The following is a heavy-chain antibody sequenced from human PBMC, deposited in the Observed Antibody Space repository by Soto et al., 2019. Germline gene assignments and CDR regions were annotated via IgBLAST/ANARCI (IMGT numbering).Heavy chain of an antibody. V-gene: IGHV3-23*01. CDR3: AKDRLGIEAAGTTNWFDP. J-gene: IGHJ5*02. CDR2: ISGSGGST. CDR1: GFTFSSYA. Sequence: GGSLRLSCAASGFTFSSYAMSWVRQAPGKGLEWVSAISGSGGSTYYADSVKGRFTISRDNSKNTLYLQMNSLRAEDTAVYYCAKDRLGIEAAGTTNWFDPCGQGTLVTVSS. D-gene: IGHD6-13*01.